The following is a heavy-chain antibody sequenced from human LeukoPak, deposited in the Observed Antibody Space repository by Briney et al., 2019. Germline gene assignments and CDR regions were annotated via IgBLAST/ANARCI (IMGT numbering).Heavy chain of an antibody. CDR2: IKQDGSEK. CDR3: ARVLGYYDGSGYYYHYYFDY. V-gene: IGHV3-7*04. Sequence: GGSLRLSCAASGFTFSSYWMSWVRQAPGKGLEWVANIKQDGSEKYYVDSVKGRFTISRDNAKNSLYLQMNSLRAEDTAVYYCARVLGYYDGSGYYYHYYFDYWGQGTLVTVSS. CDR1: GFTFSSYW. D-gene: IGHD3-22*01. J-gene: IGHJ4*02.